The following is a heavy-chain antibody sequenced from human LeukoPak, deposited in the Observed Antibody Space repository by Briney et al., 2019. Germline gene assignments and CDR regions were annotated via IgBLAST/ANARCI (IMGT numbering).Heavy chain of an antibody. CDR2: ISAYNGNT. J-gene: IGHJ4*02. D-gene: IGHD1-26*01. Sequence: ASVKVSCKASGYTFSRNGVSWVRQAPGQGLEWLGWISAYNGNTNYAQKFQGRVIVTTDTSTSTTYMELRSLTSDDTAVYYCVRRQVEAMGFFDYWGQGTLVTVSS. CDR3: VRRQVEAMGFFDY. CDR1: GYTFSRNG. V-gene: IGHV1-18*01.